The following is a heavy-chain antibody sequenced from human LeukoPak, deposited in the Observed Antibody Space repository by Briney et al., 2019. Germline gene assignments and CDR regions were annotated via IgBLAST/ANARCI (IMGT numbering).Heavy chain of an antibody. CDR2: IIPIFGTA. V-gene: IGHV1-69*05. D-gene: IGHD6-13*01. CDR1: GGTFSSYA. J-gene: IGHJ6*03. Sequence: SVKVSCKASGGTFSSYAISWVRQAPGQGLEWMGGIIPIFGTANYAQKFQGRVTITTDESTSTAYMELSSLRSEDTAVYYCARDLTAADYCYMGVWGKGTTVTISS. CDR3: ARDLTAADYCYMGV.